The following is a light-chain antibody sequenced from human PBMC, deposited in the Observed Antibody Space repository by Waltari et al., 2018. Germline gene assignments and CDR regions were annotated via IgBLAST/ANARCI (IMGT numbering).Light chain of an antibody. Sequence: DIQMTQSPSSLSASVGDSVTITCRASQSINTYLNWYQQKPGKAPGLLIYAASSLQSGVPSAFSGSGSGTDFTLTISSLQPEDFATYFCQQGHSPPFTFGPGTKVDIK. CDR1: QSINTY. V-gene: IGKV1-39*01. CDR3: QQGHSPPFT. J-gene: IGKJ3*01. CDR2: AAS.